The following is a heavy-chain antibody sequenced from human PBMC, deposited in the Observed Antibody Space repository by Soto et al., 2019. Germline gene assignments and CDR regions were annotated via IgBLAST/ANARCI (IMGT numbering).Heavy chain of an antibody. Sequence: GGSLRLSCAASGFTFSSYAMHWVRQAPGKGLEWVAVISYDGSNKYYADSVKGRFTISRDNSKNTLYLQMNSLRAEDTAVYYCAREPAREGNLYYFDYWGQGTLVTVSS. D-gene: IGHD1-26*01. CDR1: GFTFSSYA. CDR2: ISYDGSNK. J-gene: IGHJ4*02. CDR3: AREPAREGNLYYFDY. V-gene: IGHV3-30-3*01.